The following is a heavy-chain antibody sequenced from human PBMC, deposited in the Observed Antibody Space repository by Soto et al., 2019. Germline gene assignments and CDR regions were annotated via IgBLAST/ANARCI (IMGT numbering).Heavy chain of an antibody. CDR2: INPNSGGT. CDR3: ARGGSSFTIFGVVQYGMDV. V-gene: IGHV1-2*02. CDR1: GYTFTGCY. J-gene: IGHJ6*02. Sequence: ASVKVSCKASGYTFTGCYMHWVRQAPGQGLEWMGWINPNSGGTNYAQKFQGRVTMTRDTSISTAYMELSRLRSDDTAVYYCARGGSSFTIFGVVQYGMDVWGQGTTVTVSS. D-gene: IGHD3-3*01.